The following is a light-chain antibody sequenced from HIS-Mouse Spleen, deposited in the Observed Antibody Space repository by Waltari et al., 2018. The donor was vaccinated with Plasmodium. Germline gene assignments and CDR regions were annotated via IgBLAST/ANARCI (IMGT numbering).Light chain of an antibody. CDR3: QQYNNGSFT. V-gene: IGKV3-15*01. J-gene: IGKJ3*01. CDR2: GAA. Sequence: EIVMTQSPATLSVSPGERATLSCRASQSVSSNLHWYQQKPGQAPRLLIYGAATRATGIPARISGSGSETEFSLTISSLQSEDFAVYYCQQYNNGSFTFGPGTKVDIK. CDR1: QSVSSN.